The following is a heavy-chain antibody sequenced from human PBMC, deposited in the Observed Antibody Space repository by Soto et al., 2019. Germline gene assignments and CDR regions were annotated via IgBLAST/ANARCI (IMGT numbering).Heavy chain of an antibody. J-gene: IGHJ5*02. V-gene: IGHV6-1*01. CDR3: ARDLPYSSGWYNWFDP. D-gene: IGHD6-19*01. CDR2: TYYRSKWYN. Sequence: QTLSLTCXISGDSVSSNSAAWNWIRQSPSRGLEWLGRTYYRSKWYNDYAVSVKSRITINPDTSKNQFSLQLNSVTPEDTAVYYCARDLPYSSGWYNWFDPWGQGTLVTVSS. CDR1: GDSVSSNSAA.